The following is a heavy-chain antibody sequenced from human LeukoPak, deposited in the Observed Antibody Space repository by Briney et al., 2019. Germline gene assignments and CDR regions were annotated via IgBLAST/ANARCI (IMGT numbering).Heavy chain of an antibody. D-gene: IGHD5-18*01. CDR2: IYYGGST. CDR3: ARSDGDYVDY. V-gene: IGHV4-59*01. Sequence: TTSETLSLACTVSGVSISSYYWSWIRQPPGKGLEWIGYIYYGGSTNYNPSLKSRVTISVDTSNNQFSLKLSSVTAADTAVYYCARSDGDYVDYWGQGTLVTVSS. J-gene: IGHJ4*02. CDR1: GVSISSYY.